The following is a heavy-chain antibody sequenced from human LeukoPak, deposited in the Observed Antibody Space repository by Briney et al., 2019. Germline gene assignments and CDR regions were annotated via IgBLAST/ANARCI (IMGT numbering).Heavy chain of an antibody. D-gene: IGHD3-10*01. CDR3: ARDRYFGLGTYNWFDP. CDR2: ISSSGSTI. Sequence: GGSLRLSCAASGFTFSNYEMNWVRQAPGEGLEGVSYISSSGSTIYYADSVKGRFTIPRDTAKNSLYLQMNSLRAEDTAVYYCARDRYFGLGTYNWFDPWGQGTLVTVSP. J-gene: IGHJ5*02. V-gene: IGHV3-48*03. CDR1: GFTFSNYE.